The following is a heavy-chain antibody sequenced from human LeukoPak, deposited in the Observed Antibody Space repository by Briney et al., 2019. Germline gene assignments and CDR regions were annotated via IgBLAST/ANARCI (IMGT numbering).Heavy chain of an antibody. D-gene: IGHD3-16*01. Sequence: ASVKVSCKASGYTFNSFGISWVRQAPGQGLEWMGWISVYNGNTNYAQKLQGRVTMTTDTSTSTAYMELRSLRSDDTAVYYCAREASHLGDFDYWGQGTLVTVSS. CDR1: GYTFNSFG. V-gene: IGHV1-18*01. CDR2: ISVYNGNT. CDR3: AREASHLGDFDY. J-gene: IGHJ4*02.